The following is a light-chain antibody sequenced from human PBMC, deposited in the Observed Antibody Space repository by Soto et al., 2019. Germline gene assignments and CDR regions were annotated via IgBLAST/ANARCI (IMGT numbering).Light chain of an antibody. V-gene: IGLV2-14*01. Sequence: QSALTQPASVSGSPGQSITISCTGTGSDIGGYKFVSWYQQHPGKAPKLMIFEVGYRPSGVSNRFSGSKSGNTASLTISGLQAEDEADYYCSSYTSSRNVVFGGGTKLTVL. J-gene: IGLJ2*01. CDR2: EVG. CDR1: GSDIGGYKF. CDR3: SSYTSSRNVV.